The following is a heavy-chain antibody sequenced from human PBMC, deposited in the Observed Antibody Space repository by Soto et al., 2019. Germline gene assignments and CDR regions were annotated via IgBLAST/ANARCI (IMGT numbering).Heavy chain of an antibody. J-gene: IGHJ4*02. D-gene: IGHD3-16*01. V-gene: IGHV2-5*02. CDR1: GFSLSTSGVG. Sequence: QITLKESGPTLVKPTQTLTLTCTFSGFSLSTSGVGVGWIRQPPGKALEWIALIYWDDAKHYSPSLKSRLTNTKNTPKNRVVLIMTHKDPVETATYYCTQKGGGDRILDYWGQGTLVTVSS. CDR3: TQKGGGDRILDY. CDR2: IYWDDAK.